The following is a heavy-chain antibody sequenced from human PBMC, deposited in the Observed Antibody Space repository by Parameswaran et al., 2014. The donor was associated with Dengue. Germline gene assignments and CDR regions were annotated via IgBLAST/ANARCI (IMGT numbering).Heavy chain of an antibody. J-gene: IGHJ4*02. CDR2: ISYDGSNK. V-gene: IGHV3-30-3*01. Sequence: VRQAPGRAGVVAVISYDGSNKYYADSVKGRFTISRDNSKNTLYLQMNSLRAEDTAVYYCARDYVGDSSGYYGPDYYFDYWGQGTLVTVSS. CDR3: ARDYVGDSSGYYGPDYYFDY. D-gene: IGHD3-22*01.